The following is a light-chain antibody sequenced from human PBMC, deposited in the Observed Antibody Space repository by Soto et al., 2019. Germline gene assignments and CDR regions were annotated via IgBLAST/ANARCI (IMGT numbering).Light chain of an antibody. CDR1: SSDVGDYNY. V-gene: IGLV2-11*01. CDR3: CSFAGSYTLWV. Sequence: VLTQPRSVSGSPGQSVTISCTGTSSDVGDYNYVSWYQQYPGKAPKLVIYDVSKRPSGVPDRFSGSKSGNTASLTISGLQAEDEADYYCCSFAGSYTLWVFGGGTKLTVL. CDR2: DVS. J-gene: IGLJ3*02.